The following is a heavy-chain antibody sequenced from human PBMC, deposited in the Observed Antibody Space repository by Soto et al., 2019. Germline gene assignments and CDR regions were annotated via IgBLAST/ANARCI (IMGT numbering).Heavy chain of an antibody. V-gene: IGHV4-59*08. D-gene: IGHD3-22*01. CDR1: DGSITPNY. CDR2: VYYAGTT. J-gene: IGHJ4*02. Sequence: QIQLQESGPGLVKPSETLSLSCTVSDGSITPNYYTWVRQPPGKGLEWIGYVYYAGTTTYHPSLKSRVTISIYTSKNEVSLKLTSVTTADTAVYYCARLGAYYQALDSWGQGTLVTVSS. CDR3: ARLGAYYQALDS.